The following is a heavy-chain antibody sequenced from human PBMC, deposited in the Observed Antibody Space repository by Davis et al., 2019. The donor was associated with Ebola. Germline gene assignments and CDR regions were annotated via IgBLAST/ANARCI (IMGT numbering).Heavy chain of an antibody. J-gene: IGHJ6*02. CDR3: ARSPDYDFLTDYSEYNYGLDF. D-gene: IGHD3-9*01. V-gene: IGHV3-48*01. Sequence: GESLKISCAASGFTFSTYSMNWVRRAPGRGLEWISYISDSRSTIYYADSVKGRFTISRDNAKASVDLQMNSLRVEDTAVYYCARSPDYDFLTDYSEYNYGLDFWGQGTTVTVSS. CDR2: ISDSRSTI. CDR1: GFTFSTYS.